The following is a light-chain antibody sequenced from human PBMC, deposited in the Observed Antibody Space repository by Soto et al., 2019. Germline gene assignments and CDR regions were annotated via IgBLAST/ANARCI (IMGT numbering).Light chain of an antibody. J-gene: IGLJ2*01. CDR1: SSDVGGYNY. V-gene: IGLV2-14*01. Sequence: QSALTQPASVSGSPGQSITITCTGTSSDVGGYNYVSWYQQHPGKAPKLMLFEVSNRPSGVSNRFSGSKSDNTASLTISGLQAEDEADCYCASYTGSNTLLFGGGTKLTVL. CDR2: EVS. CDR3: ASYTGSNTLL.